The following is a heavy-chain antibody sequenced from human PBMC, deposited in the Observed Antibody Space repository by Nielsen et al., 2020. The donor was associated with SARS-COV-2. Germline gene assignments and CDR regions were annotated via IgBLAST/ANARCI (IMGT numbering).Heavy chain of an antibody. CDR2: IYYSGST. D-gene: IGHD2-15*01. Sequence: SETLSLTCTVSGGSISSYYWSWIRQPPGKGLEWIGYIYYSGSTNYNPSLKSRVTISVDTSKNQFSLKLSSVTAADTAVYYCAGGVADFDYWGQGTLVTVSS. V-gene: IGHV4-59*08. CDR3: AGGVADFDY. J-gene: IGHJ4*02. CDR1: GGSISSYY.